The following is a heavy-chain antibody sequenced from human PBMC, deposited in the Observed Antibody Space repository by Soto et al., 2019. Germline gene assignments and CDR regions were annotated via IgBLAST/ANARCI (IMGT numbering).Heavy chain of an antibody. J-gene: IGHJ5*02. V-gene: IGHV4-31*03. CDR3: ARAWYSSSATTLRAYNWFDP. Sequence: SETLSLTCTVSGGSISSGGYYWSWIRQHPGKGLEWIGYIYYSGSTYYNPSLKSRVTISVDTSKNQFSLKLSSVTAADTAVYYCARAWYSSSATTLRAYNWFDPWGQGTLVTVSS. CDR2: IYYSGST. CDR1: GGSISSGGYY. D-gene: IGHD6-6*01.